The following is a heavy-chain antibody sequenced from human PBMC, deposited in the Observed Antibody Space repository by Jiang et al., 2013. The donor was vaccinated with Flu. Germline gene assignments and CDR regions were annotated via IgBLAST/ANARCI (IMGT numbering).Heavy chain of an antibody. D-gene: IGHD3-9*01. CDR2: ISAYNGNT. CDR3: ARTYESLYYDILTGYSDWYFDL. V-gene: IGHV1-18*01. CDR1: GYTFTSYG. J-gene: IGHJ2*01. Sequence: PVKVSCKASGYTFTSYGISWVRQAPGQGLEWMGWISAYNGNTNYAQKLQGRVTMTTDTSTSTAYMELRSLRSDDTAVYYCARTYESLYYDILTGYSDWYFDLWGRGTLVTVSS.